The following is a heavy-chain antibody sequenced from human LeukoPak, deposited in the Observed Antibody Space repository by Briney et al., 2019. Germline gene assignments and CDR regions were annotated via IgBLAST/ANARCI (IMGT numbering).Heavy chain of an antibody. J-gene: IGHJ4*02. V-gene: IGHV1-69*05. Sequence: GASVKVSCKASGGTFSSYAISWVRQAPGQGLEWMGGIIPIFGTANYAQKFQGRVTITTDESTSTAYMELSSLRSEDTAVYYCARGPSVLMVYAALDYWGQGTLVTVSS. CDR3: ARGPSVLMVYAALDY. CDR1: GGTFSSYA. CDR2: IIPIFGTA. D-gene: IGHD2-8*01.